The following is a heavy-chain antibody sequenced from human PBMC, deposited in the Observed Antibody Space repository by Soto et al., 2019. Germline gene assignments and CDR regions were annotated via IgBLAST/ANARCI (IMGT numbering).Heavy chain of an antibody. J-gene: IGHJ6*02. V-gene: IGHV3-30*18. CDR3: VKECGWLWGRVDYYYYGMDV. Sequence: QVQLVESGGGVVQPGRSLRLSCAASGFTFSSYGMHWVRQAPGKGLEWVAVISYDGSNKYYADSVKGRFTISRDNSKNTLYLQMNSLRAEDTAVYYCVKECGWLWGRVDYYYYGMDVWGQGTTVTVSS. D-gene: IGHD6-19*01. CDR2: ISYDGSNK. CDR1: GFTFSSYG.